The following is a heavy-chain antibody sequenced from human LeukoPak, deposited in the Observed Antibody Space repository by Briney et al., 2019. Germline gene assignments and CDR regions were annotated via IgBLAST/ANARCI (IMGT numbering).Heavy chain of an antibody. Sequence: GGSLRLSCAASGFTFSSYAMSWVRQAPGKGLEWVSAISGSGGSTYYADSVKGRFTISRDNSKNTLYLQMNSLRAEDTAVYYCANSGYDSFIRYWGQGTLVTVSS. D-gene: IGHD5-12*01. CDR1: GFTFSSYA. CDR2: ISGSGGST. CDR3: ANSGYDSFIRY. V-gene: IGHV3-23*01. J-gene: IGHJ4*02.